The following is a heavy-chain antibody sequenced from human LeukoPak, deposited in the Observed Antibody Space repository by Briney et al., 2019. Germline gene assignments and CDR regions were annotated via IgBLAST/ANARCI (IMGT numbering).Heavy chain of an antibody. CDR1: GGSISSSRYY. D-gene: IGHD6-19*01. CDR2: IYYSGST. CDR3: ARGGYSSGWFYDC. V-gene: IGHV4-39*01. J-gene: IGHJ4*02. Sequence: SETLSLTCTVSGGSISSSRYYWGWIRQPPGKGLEWIGSIYYSGSTYYNPSLKSRVTMSVDTSENQFSLNLSLVTAADTAVYYCARGGYSSGWFYDCWGQGTLVTVSS.